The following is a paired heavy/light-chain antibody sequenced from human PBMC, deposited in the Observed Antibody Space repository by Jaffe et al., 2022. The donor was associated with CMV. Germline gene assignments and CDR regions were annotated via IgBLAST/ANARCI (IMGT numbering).Heavy chain of an antibody. CDR3: ARDGGRGYSSPSWYYDSSGSDADYYYYMDV. J-gene: IGHJ6*03. CDR1: GGTFSSYA. D-gene: IGHD3-22*01. CDR2: IIPILGIA. V-gene: IGHV1-69*09. Sequence: QVQLVQSGAEVKKPGSSVKVSCKASGGTFSSYAISWVRQAPGQGLEWMGRIIPILGIANYAQKFQGRVTITADKSTSTAYMELSSLRSEDTAVYYCARDGGRGYSSPSWYYDSSGSDADYYYYMDVWGKGTTVTVSS.
Light chain of an antibody. V-gene: IGKV3-20*01. J-gene: IGKJ5*01. CDR3: QQYGSSPRSGGT. CDR1: QSVSSSY. CDR2: GAS. Sequence: EIVLTQSPGTLSLSPGERATLSCRASQSVSSSYLAWYQQKPGQAPRLLIYGASSRATGIPDRFSGSGSGTDFTLTISRLEPEDFAVYYCQQYGSSPRSGGTFGQGTRLEIK.